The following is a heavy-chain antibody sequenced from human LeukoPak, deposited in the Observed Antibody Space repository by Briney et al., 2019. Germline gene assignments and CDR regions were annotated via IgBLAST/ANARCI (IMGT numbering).Heavy chain of an antibody. J-gene: IGHJ5*02. Sequence: SETLSLTCSVSGGSISSYYWSWIRQPPGKGLDWIGYIHYSGSTNYNPSHKSRVTISVDRSKNQFSLKLSSVTAADTAVYYCARGGPDYSNYNWFDPWGQGTLVTVSS. CDR1: GGSISSYY. V-gene: IGHV4-59*12. D-gene: IGHD4-11*01. CDR3: ARGGPDYSNYNWFDP. CDR2: IHYSGST.